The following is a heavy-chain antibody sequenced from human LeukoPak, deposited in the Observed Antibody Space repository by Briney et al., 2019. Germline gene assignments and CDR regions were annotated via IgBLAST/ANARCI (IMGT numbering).Heavy chain of an antibody. CDR3: ARVGVLLWFGELLYPNWFDP. D-gene: IGHD3-10*01. Sequence: SVKVSRKASGGTFSSYAISWVRQAPGQGLEWMGGIIPIFGTANYAQKFQGRVTITADESTSTAYMELSSLRSEDTAVYYCARVGVLLWFGELLYPNWFDPWGQGTLVTVSS. CDR1: GGTFSSYA. J-gene: IGHJ5*02. CDR2: IIPIFGTA. V-gene: IGHV1-69*01.